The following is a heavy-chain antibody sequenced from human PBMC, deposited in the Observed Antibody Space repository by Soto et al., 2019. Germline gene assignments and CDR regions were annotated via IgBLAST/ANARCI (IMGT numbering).Heavy chain of an antibody. CDR2: INHSGST. CDR1: GGSFSGYY. D-gene: IGHD6-13*01. V-gene: IGHV4-34*01. J-gene: IGHJ4*02. CDR3: ARDRPYDSSSWFLFDY. Sequence: SETLSLTCAVYGGSFSGYYWSWIRQPPGKGLEWIGEINHSGSTNYNPSLKSRVTISVDTSKNQFSLKLSSVTAADTAVYYCARDRPYDSSSWFLFDYWGQGTLVTVSS.